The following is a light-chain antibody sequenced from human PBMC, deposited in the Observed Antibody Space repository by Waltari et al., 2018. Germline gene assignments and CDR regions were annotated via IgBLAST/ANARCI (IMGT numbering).Light chain of an antibody. CDR1: SSDVGAYNY. CDR2: EVT. CDR3: TSYAGSKNV. Sequence: QSALTQPPSASGSPGQSVTISCTGTSSDVGAYNYVSWYQQHPGKGPKLRIYEVTKRPPGVPVCFSGSKAGNTAALTVSGRQAEDEADYYCTSYAGSKNVFGTGTKVTVL. V-gene: IGLV2-8*01. J-gene: IGLJ1*01.